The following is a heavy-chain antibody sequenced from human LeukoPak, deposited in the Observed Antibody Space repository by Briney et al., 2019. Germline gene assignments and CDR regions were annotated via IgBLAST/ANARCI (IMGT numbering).Heavy chain of an antibody. CDR2: ISRGSTTM. J-gene: IGHJ4*02. CDR1: GFIFSDYS. V-gene: IGHV3-48*01. D-gene: IGHD5-18*01. Sequence: GGSLRLSCAASGFIFSDYSMNWVRQAPGKGLEWVSYISRGSTTMYYADSVKGRFTTSRDNSKNTVYLQMSSLRAEDTAVYYCARTGYNYGTPLNYWGQGTLVTVSS. CDR3: ARTGYNYGTPLNY.